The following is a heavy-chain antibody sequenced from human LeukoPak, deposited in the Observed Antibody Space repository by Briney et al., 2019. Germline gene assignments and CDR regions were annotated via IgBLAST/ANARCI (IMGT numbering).Heavy chain of an antibody. D-gene: IGHD1-1*01. CDR1: GFTFSSYS. CDR3: AAHQLLSFDY. V-gene: IGHV3-21*01. J-gene: IGHJ4*02. Sequence: GGSLRLSCAASGFTFSSYSMDWVRQAPGKGLEWVSSISTSNSYIYYADSVKGRFTIPRDNAKNSLYLQMNSLRAEDTAVYYCAAHQLLSFDYWGQGTLVTVSS. CDR2: ISTSNSYI.